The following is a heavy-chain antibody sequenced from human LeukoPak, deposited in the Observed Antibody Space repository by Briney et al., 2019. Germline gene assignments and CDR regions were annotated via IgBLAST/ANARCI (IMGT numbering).Heavy chain of an antibody. CDR1: GFTFSSYA. D-gene: IGHD3-10*01. J-gene: IGHJ5*02. V-gene: IGHV3-23*01. Sequence: GGSLRLSCAAPGFTFSSYAMSWVRQAPGKGLEWVSAISGSGGSTYYADSVKGRFSISRDNSKNTLYLQMNSLRAEDTAVYYCAKDPHLVWFQGAWFDPWGQGTLVTVSS. CDR2: ISGSGGST. CDR3: AKDPHLVWFQGAWFDP.